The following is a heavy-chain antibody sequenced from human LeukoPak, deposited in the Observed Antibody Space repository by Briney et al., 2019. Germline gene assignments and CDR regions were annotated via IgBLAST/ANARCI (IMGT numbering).Heavy chain of an antibody. Sequence: SVKVSCKASGGTFSSYAISWVRQAPGQGLEWMGGIIPIFGTANYAQEFQGRVTITTDESTSTAYMELSSLRSEDTAVYYCAREEGNWFDPWGQGTLVTVSS. V-gene: IGHV1-69*05. J-gene: IGHJ5*02. CDR1: GGTFSSYA. CDR2: IIPIFGTA. CDR3: AREEGNWFDP.